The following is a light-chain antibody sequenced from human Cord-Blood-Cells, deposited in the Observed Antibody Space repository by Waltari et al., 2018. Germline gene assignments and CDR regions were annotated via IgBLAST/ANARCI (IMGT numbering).Light chain of an antibody. V-gene: IGLV2-14*01. CDR3: SSYTSSSTVV. CDR2: EVS. Sequence: QSALTQPASVSGSPGQSITISRTGPSSDVGGSNYVPWYQQHPGKAPKLMIYEVSNRPSGVSNRFSGSKSGNTASLTISGLQAEDEADYYCSSYTSSSTVVFGGGTKLTVL. J-gene: IGLJ2*01. CDR1: SSDVGGSNY.